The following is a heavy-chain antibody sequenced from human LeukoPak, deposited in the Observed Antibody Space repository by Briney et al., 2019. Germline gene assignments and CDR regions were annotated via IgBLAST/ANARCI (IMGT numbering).Heavy chain of an antibody. CDR2: ISGSSSTI. CDR3: ARGQMVLDY. D-gene: IGHD5-24*01. CDR1: GFTFSSYS. J-gene: IGHJ4*02. V-gene: IGHV3-48*04. Sequence: GGSLRLSCAASGFTFSSYSMNWVRQAPGKGLEWVSYISGSSSTIYYADSVKGRFTISRDNAKNSLYLQMNSLRAEDTAVYYCARGQMVLDYWGQGTLVTVSS.